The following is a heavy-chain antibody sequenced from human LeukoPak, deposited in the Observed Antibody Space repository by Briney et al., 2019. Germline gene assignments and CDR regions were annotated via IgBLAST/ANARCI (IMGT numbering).Heavy chain of an antibody. D-gene: IGHD6-19*01. CDR3: ARVGSGSFDY. Sequence: PSETLSLTCTVSGGSMSNYYWSWIRQPPGKGLEWIGYIYYSGSTNYNPSLKSRVTISVDTSKNQFSLNLSSVTAADTAVYYCARVGSGSFDYWGQGTLVTVSS. CDR2: IYYSGST. J-gene: IGHJ4*02. CDR1: GGSMSNYY. V-gene: IGHV4-59*08.